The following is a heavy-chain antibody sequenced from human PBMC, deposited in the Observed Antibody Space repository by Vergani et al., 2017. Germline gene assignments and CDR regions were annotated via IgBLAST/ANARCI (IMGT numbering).Heavy chain of an antibody. J-gene: IGHJ6*03. Sequence: QVQLQESGPGLVKPSETLSLTCTVSGGSISSYYWSWIRQPPGKGLEWIGYIYYSGSTNYNPSLKSRVTIAVDTSKNQFSLKLSSVTAADTAVYYCARGNYDFWSGYYNHYYYYMDVWGKGTTVTVSS. CDR1: GGSISSYY. CDR3: ARGNYDFWSGYYNHYYYYMDV. D-gene: IGHD3-3*01. CDR2: IYYSGST. V-gene: IGHV4-59*01.